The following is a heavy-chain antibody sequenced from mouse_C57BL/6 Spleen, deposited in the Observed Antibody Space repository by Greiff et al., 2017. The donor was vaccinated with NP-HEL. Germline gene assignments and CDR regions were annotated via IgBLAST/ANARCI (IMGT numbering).Heavy chain of an antibody. V-gene: IGHV1-80*01. CDR1: GYAFSSYW. CDR3: ARSDYYGSSPQFAY. D-gene: IGHD1-1*01. Sequence: VQLQQSGAELVKPGASVKISCKASGYAFSSYWMNWVKQRPGKGLEWIGQIYPGDGDTNYNGKFKGKATLTAHKSSSTAYMQLSSLTYEDSAVYFCARSDYYGSSPQFAYWGQGTLVTVSA. J-gene: IGHJ3*01. CDR2: IYPGDGDT.